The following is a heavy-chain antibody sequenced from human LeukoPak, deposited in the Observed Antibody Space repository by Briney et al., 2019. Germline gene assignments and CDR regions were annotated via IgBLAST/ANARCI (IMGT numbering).Heavy chain of an antibody. D-gene: IGHD3-22*01. CDR2: ISYDGSNK. V-gene: IGHV3-30*18. CDR1: GFTFSYYG. CDR3: AKDYYDSSGYYLDAFDM. J-gene: IGHJ3*02. Sequence: GGSLTLSCAASGFTFSYYGMHWVRQAPGKGLEWVAVISYDGSNKYYAESVKGRFTISRDNSKNTLYLQMNSLRAEDTAVYYCAKDYYDSSGYYLDAFDMWGEGTLVTVSS.